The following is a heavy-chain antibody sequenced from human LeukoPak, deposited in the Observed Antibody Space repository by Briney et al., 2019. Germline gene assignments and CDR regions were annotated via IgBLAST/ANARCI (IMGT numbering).Heavy chain of an antibody. Sequence: SQTLSLTCAISGDSVSSNSATWNWIRQSPSRGLEWLGRTYYRSKWYNDYAESVKSRITINPDTSKNQFSLHLSSVTAADTAVYFCARGRALYDSTGYYYWGQGTLVTVSS. J-gene: IGHJ4*02. CDR3: ARGRALYDSTGYYY. CDR2: TYYRSKWYN. D-gene: IGHD3-22*01. V-gene: IGHV6-1*01. CDR1: GDSVSSNSAT.